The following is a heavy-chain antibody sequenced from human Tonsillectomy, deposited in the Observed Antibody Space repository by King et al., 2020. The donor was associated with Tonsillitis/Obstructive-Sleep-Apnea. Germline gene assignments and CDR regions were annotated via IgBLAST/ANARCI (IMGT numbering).Heavy chain of an antibody. D-gene: IGHD2-2*02. Sequence: VQLVESGAEVKKPGSSVKVSCKASGGTFSSYAISWVRQAPGQGLEWMGGIIPIFGTANYAQTFQGRVTITADESTSTAYMELSSLRSEDTAVYYCARGVCSSTSCYIGASYYYYMDVWGKGTTVTVSS. CDR2: IIPIFGTA. J-gene: IGHJ6*03. V-gene: IGHV1-69*01. CDR3: ARGVCSSTSCYIGASYYYYMDV. CDR1: GGTFSSYA.